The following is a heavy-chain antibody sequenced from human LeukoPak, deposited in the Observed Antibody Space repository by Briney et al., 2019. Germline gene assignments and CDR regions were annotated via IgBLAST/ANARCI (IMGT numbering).Heavy chain of an antibody. J-gene: IGHJ4*02. CDR1: GGSISSSSYY. Sequence: MPSETLSLTCTVSGGSISSSSYYWGWIRQPPGKGLEWIGSIYYSGSIYYNPSLKSRVTISVDTSKNQFSLKLSSVTAADTAVYYCARRYCSGGSCPFDYWGQGTLVTVSS. CDR2: IYYSGSI. V-gene: IGHV4-39*01. D-gene: IGHD2-15*01. CDR3: ARRYCSGGSCPFDY.